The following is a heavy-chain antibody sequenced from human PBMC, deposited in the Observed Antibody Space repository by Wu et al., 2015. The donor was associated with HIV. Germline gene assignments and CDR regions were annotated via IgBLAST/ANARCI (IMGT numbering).Heavy chain of an antibody. D-gene: IGHD2-15*01. J-gene: IGHJ3*02. CDR2: FDPEDGET. Sequence: QVQVVQSGPEMKRPGSSVKVSCKAFGYTFTAYDINWVRQAPGKGLEWMGGFDPEDGETIYAQKFQGRVTMTEDTSTDTAYMELSSLRSEDTAVYYCAIAIVVVAATRGYDAFDIWGQGTMVTVSS. V-gene: IGHV1-24*01. CDR1: GYTFTAYD. CDR3: AIAIVVVAATRGYDAFDI.